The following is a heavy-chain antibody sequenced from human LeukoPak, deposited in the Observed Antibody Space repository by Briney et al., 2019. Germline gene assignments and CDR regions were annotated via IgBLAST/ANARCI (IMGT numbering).Heavy chain of an antibody. J-gene: IGHJ6*02. CDR2: IIPILGIA. CDR1: GGTFSSYA. D-gene: IGHD4-17*01. CDR3: AVSDDYGDPTSDYYYYGMDV. V-gene: IGHV1-69*04. Sequence: SVKVSCKASGGTFSSYAISWVRQAPGQGLEWMGRIIPILGIANYAQKFQGRVTITADKSTSTAYMELSSLRSEDTAVYYCAVSDDYGDPTSDYYYYGMDVWGQGTTVTVSS.